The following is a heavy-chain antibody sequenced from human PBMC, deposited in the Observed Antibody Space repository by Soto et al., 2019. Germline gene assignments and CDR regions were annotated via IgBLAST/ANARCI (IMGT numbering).Heavy chain of an antibody. CDR2: IDPSDYYT. CDR1: GSTFTTYW. D-gene: IGHD3-22*01. CDR3: ASHDTSRYYYHGNDV. J-gene: IGHJ6*02. Sequence: PGESLKISFNGSGSTFTTYWISWVRQMPWKGLEWMGKIDPSDYYTEYSPSFQGHVTISADKSISTAYLQWSSLTASDTAVYYRASHDTSRYYYHGNDVWAQGTTLTITS. V-gene: IGHV5-10-1*01.